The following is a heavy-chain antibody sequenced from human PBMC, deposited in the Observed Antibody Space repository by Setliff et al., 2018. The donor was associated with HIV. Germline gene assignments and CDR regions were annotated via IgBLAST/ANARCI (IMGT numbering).Heavy chain of an antibody. V-gene: IGHV3-74*01. CDR1: GYNFGIYW. J-gene: IGHJ3*02. CDR2: INSDGSGT. Sequence: PGGSLRLSCAASGYNFGIYWMHWVRQVPGKGLVWVSHINSDGSGTKYAGSVKGRFTMSRDNAKNTLYLQMNSLRAEDTALYFCTRDRGRPDSFDIWGQGTMVTVSS. CDR3: TRDRGRPDSFDI. D-gene: IGHD1-26*01.